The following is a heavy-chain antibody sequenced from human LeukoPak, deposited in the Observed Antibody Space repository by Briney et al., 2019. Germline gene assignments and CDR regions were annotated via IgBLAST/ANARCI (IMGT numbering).Heavy chain of an antibody. CDR3: VKGRSSKISATWDY. D-gene: IGHD6-13*01. CDR2: ISSNGGST. CDR1: GFTLSSYA. J-gene: IGHJ4*02. V-gene: IGHV3-64D*06. Sequence: GGSLRLSCSASGFTLSSYAMHWVRQAPGRGLEYVSAISSNGGSTYYADSVKGRFTISRDNSKNTLYLQMSSLIAEDTAVYYCVKGRSSKISATWDYWGQGTLVTVSS.